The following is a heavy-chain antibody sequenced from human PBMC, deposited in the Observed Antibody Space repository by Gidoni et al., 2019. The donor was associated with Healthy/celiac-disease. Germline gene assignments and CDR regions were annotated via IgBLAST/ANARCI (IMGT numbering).Heavy chain of an antibody. CDR1: GFTFSSYA. CDR2: ISGSGVST. CDR3: AKGRIIAVAGMYFQH. D-gene: IGHD6-19*01. V-gene: IGHV3-23*01. J-gene: IGHJ1*01. Sequence: EVQLLESGGGLVQPGGSLRLSCAASGFTFSSYAMSWVRQAPGKGLGWASAISGSGVSTYYADSLKGRSTIPRENSKTTLYLQMNSRRAEATAVYYCAKGRIIAVAGMYFQHWARAPWSPSPQ.